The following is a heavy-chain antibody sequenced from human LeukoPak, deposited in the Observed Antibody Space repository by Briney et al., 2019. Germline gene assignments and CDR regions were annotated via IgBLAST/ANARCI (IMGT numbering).Heavy chain of an antibody. CDR1: GDSIRSSY. J-gene: IGHJ5*02. Sequence: SETLSLTCTVSGDSIRSSYWSWIRQPPGKGLEWVGYIYYTGSTNSNPSLKSRVTISIDTSKNQFSLKLSSMTAADTDVYYCARLDRSGYEMGGTWFDPWGQGTLVTVSS. D-gene: IGHD3-22*01. V-gene: IGHV4-59*08. CDR3: ARLDRSGYEMGGTWFDP. CDR2: IYYTGST.